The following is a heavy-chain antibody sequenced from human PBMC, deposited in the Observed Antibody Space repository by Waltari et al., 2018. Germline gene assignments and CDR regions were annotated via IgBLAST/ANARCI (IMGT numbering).Heavy chain of an antibody. CDR2: ISSSSSYI. Sequence: EVQLVESGGGLVKPGGSLRLSCAASGFTFSSYSMNWVRQAPGKGLEWVSSISSSSSYIYYADSVKGRFTISRDNAKNSLYLQMNSLRAEDTAVYYCARSLPPKNWLDPWGQGTLVTVSS. CDR1: GFTFSSYS. CDR3: ARSLPPKNWLDP. V-gene: IGHV3-21*03. J-gene: IGHJ5*02.